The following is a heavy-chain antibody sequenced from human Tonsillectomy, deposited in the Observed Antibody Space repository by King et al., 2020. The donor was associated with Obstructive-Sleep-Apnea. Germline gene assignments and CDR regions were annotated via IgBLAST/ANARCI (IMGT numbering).Heavy chain of an antibody. CDR1: GGSINNYY. CDR2: MYYSGNT. V-gene: IGHV4-59*08. J-gene: IGHJ4*02. CDR3: ARHRGVEDYGGYGDYFDY. D-gene: IGHD5-12*01. Sequence: VQLQESGPGLVKPSETLSLTCSVSGGSINNYYWSWIRQPPGKGLEWIGYMYYSGNTNFNPSLKSRVTISAEPSKIQFSLRLSSVTAADTAVYYCARHRGVEDYGGYGDYFDYWGQGTLVTVSS.